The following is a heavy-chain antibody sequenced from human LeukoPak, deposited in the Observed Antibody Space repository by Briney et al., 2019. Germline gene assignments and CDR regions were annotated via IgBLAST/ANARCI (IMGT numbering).Heavy chain of an antibody. D-gene: IGHD3-10*01. V-gene: IGHV1-24*01. CDR1: GYTLTELS. J-gene: IGHJ4*02. CDR2: FDPEDGET. Sequence: GASVKVSCKVSGYTLTELSMHWVRQAPGKGLEWMGGFDPEDGETTYAQKFQGRVTMTEDTSTDTAYMELSSLRSEDTAVYYCATVPTYYYGSGPHFDYWGQGTLVTVSS. CDR3: ATVPTYYYGSGPHFDY.